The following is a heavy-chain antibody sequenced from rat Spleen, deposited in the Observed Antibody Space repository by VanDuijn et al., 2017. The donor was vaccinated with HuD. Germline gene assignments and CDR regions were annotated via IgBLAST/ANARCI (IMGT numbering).Heavy chain of an antibody. CDR1: GFSLTNYN. J-gene: IGHJ2*01. CDR3: TRETIVSPY. CDR2: IWTGGST. Sequence: VQLQESGPGLVQPSQTPSLTCTVSGFSLTNYNVHWVRQPTGKGLEWMGVIWTGGSTDYNSALKSRLSISRDPSKSQVFLKMNSLQTEDTAIYFCTRETIVSPYWGQGVMVTVSS. V-gene: IGHV2-30*01. D-gene: IGHD1-11*01.